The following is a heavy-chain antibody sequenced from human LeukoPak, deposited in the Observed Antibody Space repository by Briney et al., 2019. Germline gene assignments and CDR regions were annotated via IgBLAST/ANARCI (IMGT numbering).Heavy chain of an antibody. V-gene: IGHV3-21*01. J-gene: IGHJ4*02. CDR1: GFTFSSYS. D-gene: IGHD6-13*01. CDR3: LPTAAAAIDY. Sequence: GGSLRLSCPTSGFTFSSYSMNWVRQAPGKGLEWVPSISSSRSYIYYADSVKGRFTISRDNAKNSLYLQMNSLRAEDTAVYYCLPTAAAAIDYWGQGTLVTVSS. CDR2: ISSSRSYI.